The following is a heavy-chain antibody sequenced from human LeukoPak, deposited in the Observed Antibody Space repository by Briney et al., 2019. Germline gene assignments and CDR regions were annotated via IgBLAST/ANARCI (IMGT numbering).Heavy chain of an antibody. Sequence: PSETLSLTCAVYGGSFSGYYWSWIRQPPGKGLEWIGEINHSGSTNYNPSLKSRVTISVDTSKNQFPLKLSSVTAADTAVYYCARGHYYDSSGYYGAFDIWGQGTMVTVSS. CDR3: ARGHYYDSSGYYGAFDI. V-gene: IGHV4-34*01. D-gene: IGHD3-22*01. J-gene: IGHJ3*02. CDR2: INHSGST. CDR1: GGSFSGYY.